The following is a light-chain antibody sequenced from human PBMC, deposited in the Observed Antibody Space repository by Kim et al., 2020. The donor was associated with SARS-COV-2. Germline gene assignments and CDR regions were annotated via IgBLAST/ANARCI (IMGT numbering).Light chain of an antibody. V-gene: IGKV3-20*01. CDR3: QQYGSSPFT. Sequence: SPGERAPLSCRASHSVSSSYLAWYQQKPGQAPRLLIYGASSRATGIPDRFSGSGSGTDFTLTISRLEPEDFAVYYCQQYGSSPFTFGPGTKVDIK. CDR2: GAS. J-gene: IGKJ3*01. CDR1: HSVSSSY.